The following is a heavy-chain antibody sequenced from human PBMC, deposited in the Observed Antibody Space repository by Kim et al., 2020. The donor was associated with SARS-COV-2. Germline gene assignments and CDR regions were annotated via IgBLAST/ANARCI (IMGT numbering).Heavy chain of an antibody. CDR1: GGSISSSSYY. V-gene: IGHV4-39*01. CDR3: ARHVGITMIVVVIRGCVDP. D-gene: IGHD3-22*01. CDR2: IYYSGST. Sequence: SETLSLTCTVSGGSISSSSYYWGWIRQPPGKGLEWIGSIYYSGSTYYNPSLKSRVTISVDTSKNQFSLKLSSVTAAYTAVYYCARHVGITMIVVVIRGCVDPWGQRTLVTVSS. J-gene: IGHJ5*02.